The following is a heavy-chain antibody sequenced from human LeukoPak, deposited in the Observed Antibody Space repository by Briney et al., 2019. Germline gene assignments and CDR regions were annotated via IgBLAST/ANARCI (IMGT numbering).Heavy chain of an antibody. Sequence: PSQTLSLTCTVSGNSISSGDNYWSWIRQPAGKGLEWIGRIYTSGSTNYNPSLKSRVTISVDTSKNQFSLKLSSVTAADTAVYYCARVAIVATIYYYYYYMDVWGKGTTVTISS. CDR3: ARVAIVATIYYYYYYMDV. V-gene: IGHV4-61*02. D-gene: IGHD5-12*01. J-gene: IGHJ6*03. CDR1: GNSISSGDNY. CDR2: IYTSGST.